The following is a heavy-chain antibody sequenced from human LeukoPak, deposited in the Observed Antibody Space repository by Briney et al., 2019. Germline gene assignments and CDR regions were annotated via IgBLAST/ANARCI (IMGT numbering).Heavy chain of an antibody. J-gene: IGHJ4*02. CDR3: ARHVTYYYDSSGYFVFDY. CDR1: GGSISSYY. V-gene: IGHV4-34*01. CDR2: INHSGST. Sequence: SETLSLTCTVSGGSISSYYWSWIRQPPGKGLEWIGEINHSGSTNYNPSLKSRVTISVDTSKNQFSLKLSSVTAADTAVYYCARHVTYYYDSSGYFVFDYWGQGTLVTVSS. D-gene: IGHD3-22*01.